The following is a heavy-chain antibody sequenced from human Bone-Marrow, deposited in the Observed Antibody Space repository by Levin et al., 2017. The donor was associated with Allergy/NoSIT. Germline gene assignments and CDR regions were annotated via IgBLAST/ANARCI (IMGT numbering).Heavy chain of an antibody. CDR3: ARLKGFTMVGGVSEEFDY. CDR1: GFSFTNYW. CDR2: IYAGDSDT. D-gene: IGHD3-10*01. J-gene: IGHJ4*02. Sequence: GESLKISCKASGFSFTNYWIAWVRQMPGKGLEWMGIIYAGDSDTRYSPSFQGQVTISVDKSNTTAYLQWSSLKASDTAMYYCARLKGFTMVGGVSEEFDYWGQGSLVTVSS. V-gene: IGHV5-51*01.